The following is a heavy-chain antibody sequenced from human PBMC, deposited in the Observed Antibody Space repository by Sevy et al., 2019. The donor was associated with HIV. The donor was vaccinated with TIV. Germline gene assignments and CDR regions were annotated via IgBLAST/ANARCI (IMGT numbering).Heavy chain of an antibody. V-gene: IGHV3-21*01. CDR3: ARDPRGTTVTTLDY. Sequence: GGSLRLSCAASGFTFSSYSMNWVRQAPGKGLEWVSSISSSSSYIYYVDSVKGRFTISRDNAKNSLYLQMNSLRAEDTAVYYCARDPRGTTVTTLDYWGQGTLVTVSS. CDR2: ISSSSSYI. J-gene: IGHJ4*02. CDR1: GFTFSSYS. D-gene: IGHD4-4*01.